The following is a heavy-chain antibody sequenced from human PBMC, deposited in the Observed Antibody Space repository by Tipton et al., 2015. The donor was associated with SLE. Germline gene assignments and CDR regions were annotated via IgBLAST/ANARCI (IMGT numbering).Heavy chain of an antibody. CDR3: ARGASAGGITMVQGVIGY. V-gene: IGHV3-30*04. D-gene: IGHD3-10*01. CDR1: GFTFSSYA. CDR2: ISYDGSNK. J-gene: IGHJ4*02. Sequence: SLRLSCAASGFTFSSYAMHWVRQAPGKGLEWVAVISYDGSNKYYADSVKGRFTISRDNSKNTLYLQMNSLRAEDTAVYYCARGASAGGITMVQGVIGYWGQGTLVTVSS.